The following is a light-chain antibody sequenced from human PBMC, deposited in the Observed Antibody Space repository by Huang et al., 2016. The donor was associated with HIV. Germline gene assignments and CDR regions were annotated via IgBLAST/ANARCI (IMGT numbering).Light chain of an antibody. CDR2: DSS. V-gene: IGKV3-15*01. Sequence: IVITQSPATLSVSPGERATLSCRASQTIKTNLAWYQQRLGQPPRLLIYDSSARATGVPVRFSGSGSGTNFTLTISSLQSEDFAVYYCQHYGNWPPWTFGPGTKVEMK. CDR1: QTIKTN. CDR3: QHYGNWPPWT. J-gene: IGKJ1*01.